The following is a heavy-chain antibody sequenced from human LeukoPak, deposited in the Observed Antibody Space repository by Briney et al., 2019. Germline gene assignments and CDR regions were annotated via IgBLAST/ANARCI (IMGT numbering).Heavy chain of an antibody. J-gene: IGHJ4*02. Sequence: SETLSLTCAVYGWSFSVYYWSWIRQPPGKGLVWIGEINHSGSTNYNPSLKSRVTISVDTSKNPFSLKLSSVTAADTAVYYCARGRSSSWLDYWGQGTLVTVSS. D-gene: IGHD6-13*01. V-gene: IGHV4-34*01. CDR3: ARGRSSSWLDY. CDR2: INHSGST. CDR1: GWSFSVYY.